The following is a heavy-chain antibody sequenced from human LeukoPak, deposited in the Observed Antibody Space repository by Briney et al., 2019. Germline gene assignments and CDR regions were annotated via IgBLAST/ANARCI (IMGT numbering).Heavy chain of an antibody. CDR1: GFTFSNAW. CDR3: TTGIVVVPAAMDRVDY. D-gene: IGHD2-2*01. J-gene: IGHJ4*02. Sequence: GGSLRLSYAASGFTFSNAWMSWVRQAPGKGLEWVGRIKSKTDGGTTDYAAPVKGRFTISRDDSKNTLYLQMNSLKTEDTAVYYCTTGIVVVPAAMDRVDYWGQGTLVTVSS. CDR2: IKSKTDGGTT. V-gene: IGHV3-15*01.